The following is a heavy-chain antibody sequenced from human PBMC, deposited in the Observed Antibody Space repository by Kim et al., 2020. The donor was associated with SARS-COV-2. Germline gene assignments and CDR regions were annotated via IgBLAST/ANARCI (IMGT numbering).Heavy chain of an antibody. Sequence: GGSLRLSCAASGFTFDGYAIHWVRQVSDKGLEWVALISRDGGERKYADSVKGRFTISRDNSKKSVYLQMNSLRSEDTALYYCVRGQQWLIKNWGQGTQVTVSS. CDR1: GFTFDGYA. D-gene: IGHD6-19*01. V-gene: IGHV3-43*02. CDR3: VRGQQWLIKN. CDR2: ISRDGGER. J-gene: IGHJ4*02.